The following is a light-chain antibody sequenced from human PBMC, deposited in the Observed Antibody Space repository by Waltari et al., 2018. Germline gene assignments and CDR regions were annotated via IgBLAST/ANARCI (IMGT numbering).Light chain of an antibody. CDR2: DES. V-gene: IGLV3-21*02. J-gene: IGLJ3*02. CDR3: QVWNSVGDHLSGV. CDR1: KLGSRS. Sequence: SDVLTQPPPVSAAPRQTARITCGGNKLGSRSVHWYKPRAGQAAVLVIYDESDRPSGIPERFSGSKSGNTATLIISRVEAGDEADYYCQVWNSVGDHLSGVFGGGTKLTV.